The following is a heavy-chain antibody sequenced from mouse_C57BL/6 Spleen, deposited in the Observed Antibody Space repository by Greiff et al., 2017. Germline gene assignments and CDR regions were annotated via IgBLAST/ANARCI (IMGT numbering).Heavy chain of an antibody. CDR2: FYPGSGSI. Sequence: VQLQESGAELVKPGASVKLSCKASGYTFTEYTIHWVKQRSGQGLEWIGWFYPGSGSIKYNEKFKDKATLTADKSSSTVYMELSRLTSEDAAVYFCARHEETVVEGYAMDYWVQGTSVTVSS. V-gene: IGHV1-62-2*01. CDR3: ARHEETVVEGYAMDY. CDR1: GYTFTEYT. J-gene: IGHJ4*01. D-gene: IGHD1-1*01.